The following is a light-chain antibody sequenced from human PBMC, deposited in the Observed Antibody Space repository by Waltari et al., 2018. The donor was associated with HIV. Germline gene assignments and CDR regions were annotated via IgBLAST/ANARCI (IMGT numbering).Light chain of an antibody. CDR1: SSDVGGYNY. CDR3: SSYTSSSTPYVV. Sequence: QSALTQPASVSGSPGQSITISCPGTSSDVGGYNYVSRYQQHPGKAPTLMIYDVSNRPSGVSNRFSGSKSGNTASLTISGLQAEDEADYYCSSYTSSSTPYVVFGGGTKLTVL. CDR2: DVS. J-gene: IGLJ2*01. V-gene: IGLV2-14*01.